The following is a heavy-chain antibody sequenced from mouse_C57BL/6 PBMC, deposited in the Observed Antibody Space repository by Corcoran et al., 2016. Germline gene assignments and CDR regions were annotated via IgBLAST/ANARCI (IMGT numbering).Heavy chain of an antibody. CDR2: IYPRSGNT. D-gene: IGHD2-2*01. CDR3: ARSTMVTTEFAY. CDR1: GYTFTSYG. Sequence: QVQLQQSGAELARPGASVKLSCKASGYTFTSYGISWVKQRTGQGLEWIGEIYPRSGNTYYNEKFKGKATLTADKSSSTAYMELRSLTSEDSAVYFCARSTMVTTEFAYWGQGTLVTVSA. V-gene: IGHV1-81*01. J-gene: IGHJ3*01.